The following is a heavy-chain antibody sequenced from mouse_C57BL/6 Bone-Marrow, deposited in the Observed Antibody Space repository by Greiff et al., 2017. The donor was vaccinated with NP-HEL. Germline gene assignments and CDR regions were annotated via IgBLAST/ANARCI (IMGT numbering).Heavy chain of an antibody. Sequence: VQGVESGPGLVQPSQSLSITCTVSGFSLTSYGVHWVRQSPGKGLEWLGVIWSGGSTDYNAAFISRLSISKDNSKSQVFFKMNSLQADDTAIYYCARKGLDGYSWYFDVWGTGTTVTVSS. J-gene: IGHJ1*03. CDR2: IWSGGST. D-gene: IGHD2-3*01. CDR3: ARKGLDGYSWYFDV. CDR1: GFSLTSYG. V-gene: IGHV2-2*01.